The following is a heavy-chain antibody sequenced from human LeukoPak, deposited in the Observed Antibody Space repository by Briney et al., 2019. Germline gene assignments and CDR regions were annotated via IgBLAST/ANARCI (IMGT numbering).Heavy chain of an antibody. Sequence: KTGGSLRLSCAASGFSFSTYAMHWVRQAPGKGLEWVSYISSSSSFKKYADSLKGRFTISRDDAKNLLSLQMNSLRAEDTAVYYCAKDFTGGDAFDIWGQGTMVTVSS. CDR3: AKDFTGGDAFDI. CDR2: ISSSSSFK. CDR1: GFSFSTYA. D-gene: IGHD1-14*01. J-gene: IGHJ3*02. V-gene: IGHV3-21*06.